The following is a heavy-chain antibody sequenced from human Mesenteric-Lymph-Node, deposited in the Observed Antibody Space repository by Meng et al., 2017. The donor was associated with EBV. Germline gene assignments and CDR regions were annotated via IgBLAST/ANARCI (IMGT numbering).Heavy chain of an antibody. Sequence: EVELVESGGAVVQAGGSLRLSCVGSGYTFSQYWMHWVRQAPGMGLEWVSRLNEDGATTTYADSVRGRFTISRDNAKNTLYLQMNSLRAEDTAVYYCSRDLVGSDDSWGQGTLVTVAS. J-gene: IGHJ5*01. CDR1: GYTFSQYW. CDR2: LNEDGATT. CDR3: SRDLVGSDDS. D-gene: IGHD2-8*02. V-gene: IGHV3-74*01.